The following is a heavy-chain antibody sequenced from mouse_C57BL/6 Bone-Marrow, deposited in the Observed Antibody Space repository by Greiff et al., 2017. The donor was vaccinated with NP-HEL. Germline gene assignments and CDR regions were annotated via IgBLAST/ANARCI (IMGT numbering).Heavy chain of an antibody. Sequence: QVQLQQPGAELVKPGASVKVSCKASGYTFTSYWMHWVKQRPGQGLEWIGRIHPSDSDTNYNPKFKGKATFTVGKYSSTAYMQRSSLTSEDAAVFYCAIDYDYGPYYFDYWGQGTTLTVSS. CDR3: AIDYDYGPYYFDY. V-gene: IGHV1-74*01. CDR1: GYTFTSYW. J-gene: IGHJ2*01. CDR2: IHPSDSDT. D-gene: IGHD2-4*01.